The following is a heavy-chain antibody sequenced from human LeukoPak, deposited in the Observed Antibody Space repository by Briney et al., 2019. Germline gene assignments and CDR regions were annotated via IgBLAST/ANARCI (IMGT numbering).Heavy chain of an antibody. CDR2: ISGSGGST. CDR1: GFTFSSYA. CDR3: ARDDGPGSPTY. D-gene: IGHD3-10*01. J-gene: IGHJ4*02. Sequence: YPGGSLRLSCAASGFTFSSYAMSWVRQAPGKGLEWVSAISGSGGSTYYADSVKGRFTISRDNSKNTLYLQMNSLRAEDKAVYYCARDDGPGSPTYWGQGTLVTVSS. V-gene: IGHV3-23*01.